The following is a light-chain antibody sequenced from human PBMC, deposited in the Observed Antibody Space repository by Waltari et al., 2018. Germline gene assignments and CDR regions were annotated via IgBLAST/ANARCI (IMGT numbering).Light chain of an antibody. CDR2: HAS. CDR1: HMVASNY. Sequence: ENVLTQSPGTLSLSPGDRATLSCRASHMVASNYIAWYQQRPGQAPRLLTFHASGRAAGIPDRFSGSGSGTDVTLTITRLEPEDFAVYYCQHYGNSPQLTFAGGTRLEI. J-gene: IGKJ4*01. CDR3: QHYGNSPQLT. V-gene: IGKV3-20*01.